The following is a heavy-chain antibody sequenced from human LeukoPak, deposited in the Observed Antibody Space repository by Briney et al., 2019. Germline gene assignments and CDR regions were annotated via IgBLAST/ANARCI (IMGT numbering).Heavy chain of an antibody. CDR3: AGSSGWHGGDY. D-gene: IGHD6-19*01. CDR2: ISGSGGST. J-gene: IGHJ4*02. CDR1: GSTFSSYG. V-gene: IGHV3-23*01. Sequence: GGSLRLSCAASGSTFSSYGMSWVRQAPGKGLEWVSAISGSGGSTYYADSVKGRFTISRDNSKNTLYLQMNSLRAEDTAVYYCAGSSGWHGGDYWGQGTLVTVSS.